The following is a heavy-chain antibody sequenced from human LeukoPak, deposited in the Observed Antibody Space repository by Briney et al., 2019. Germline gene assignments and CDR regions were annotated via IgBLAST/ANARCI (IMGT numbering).Heavy chain of an antibody. CDR1: GYTFTSYG. V-gene: IGHV1-18*01. CDR3: ARDIRFPDWFDP. D-gene: IGHD2-21*01. J-gene: IGHJ5*02. Sequence: GASVKVSCKASGYTFTSYGISWVRQAPGQGLEWMGWISAYNGNTNYAQKLQGRVTMTTDTSTSTAYMELSSLRSEDTAVYYCARDIRFPDWFDPWGQGTLVTVSS. CDR2: ISAYNGNT.